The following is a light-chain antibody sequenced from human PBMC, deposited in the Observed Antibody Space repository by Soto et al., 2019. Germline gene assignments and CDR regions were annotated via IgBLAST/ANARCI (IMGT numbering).Light chain of an antibody. CDR3: QQRSNWPLT. V-gene: IGKV3D-11*01. J-gene: IGKJ4*01. CDR1: QGVSSY. Sequence: EIVLTQSPATLSLSPGERATLSCRASQGVSSYLAWYQQKPGQAPRLLIYDASNRATGIPARFSGSGPGTEFTLTISSLQPEDFAVYYCQQRSNWPLTFGGGTKVDIK. CDR2: DAS.